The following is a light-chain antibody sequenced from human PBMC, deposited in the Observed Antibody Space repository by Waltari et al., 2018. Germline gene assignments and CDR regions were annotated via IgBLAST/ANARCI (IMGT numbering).Light chain of an antibody. CDR1: QSVSSN. J-gene: IGKJ2*01. CDR2: GAS. CDR3: QQYNNWPPMYT. Sequence: DIVMTQSPATLSVPPGERATLSCRASQSVSSNLAWYPQKPGQAPRLLIYGASTSATGIPARFSGSGSGTEFTLTISSLQSEDFAVDYCQQYNNWPPMYTFGQGTKLEIK. V-gene: IGKV3-15*01.